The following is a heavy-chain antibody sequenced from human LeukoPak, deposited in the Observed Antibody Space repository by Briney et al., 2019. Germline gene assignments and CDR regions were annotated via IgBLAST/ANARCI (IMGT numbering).Heavy chain of an antibody. CDR1: GFTVSSNY. J-gene: IGHJ4*02. CDR3: ARGGVEMATIALFDY. CDR2: IYSGGST. Sequence: GGSLRLSCAASGFTVSSNYMSWVRQAPGKGLEWVSVIYSGGSTHYADSVKGRFTISRDNSKNTLYLQMNSLRAEDTAVYYCARGGVEMATIALFDYWGQGTLVTVSS. V-gene: IGHV3-66*01. D-gene: IGHD5-24*01.